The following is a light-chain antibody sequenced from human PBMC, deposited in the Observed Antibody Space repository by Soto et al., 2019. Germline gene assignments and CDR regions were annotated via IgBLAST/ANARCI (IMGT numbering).Light chain of an antibody. CDR1: QGVSNW. V-gene: IGKV1-12*01. J-gene: IGKJ5*01. Sequence: DSQITHSPSSVSASVGDRVPITCRASQGVSNWLAWYKQKPGKAPKLLIYAASTLRSGVPSRFRGSGSGTDFTFTISSLKPEDFETYYCQQANSFPYTFGQGTRLEIK. CDR3: QQANSFPYT. CDR2: AAS.